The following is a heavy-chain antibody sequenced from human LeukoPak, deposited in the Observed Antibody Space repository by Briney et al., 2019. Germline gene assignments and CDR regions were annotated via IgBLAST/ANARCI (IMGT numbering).Heavy chain of an antibody. CDR2: ITWNGDSK. V-gene: IGHV3-20*04. J-gene: IGHJ3*02. Sequence: GGSLRLSCAASGFTFDDYGMTWVRQAPGKGLEWVSGITWNGDSKGYADSVKGRFTISRDNAKNSLYLQMNSLRAEDTAVYYCAKDISGWYGSFAFDIWGQGTMVTVSS. D-gene: IGHD6-19*01. CDR1: GFTFDDYG. CDR3: AKDISGWYGSFAFDI.